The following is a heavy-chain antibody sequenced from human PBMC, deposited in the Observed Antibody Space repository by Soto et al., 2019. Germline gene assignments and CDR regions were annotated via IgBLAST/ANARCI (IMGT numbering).Heavy chain of an antibody. CDR1: GGSITTYY. V-gene: IGHV4-59*01. D-gene: IGHD3-10*01. J-gene: IGHJ4*01. Sequence: SETLSLTCAVSGGSITTYYWSWIRQTPGRGLEWIGYVYYNGHTAYNPSLKSRVIISVDTSKNQFSLNLSSVTAADTAVYYCARAVLWFGELSLYYFD. CDR2: VYYNGHT. CDR3: ARAVLWFGELSLYYFD.